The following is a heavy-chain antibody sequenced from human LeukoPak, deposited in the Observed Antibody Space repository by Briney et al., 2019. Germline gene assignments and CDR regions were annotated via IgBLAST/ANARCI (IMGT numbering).Heavy chain of an antibody. CDR2: INWDGGAY. CDR1: GNTFDDYG. D-gene: IGHD3-22*01. Sequence: GGSLRLSCTDSGNTFDDYGMTWVRQAPGKGLEWVSGINWDGGAYNYAASVKGRFTISRDNAKNSLYLEMNSLRVEDTAVYFCARDLSSSWYSLAYWGQGILVIVSS. J-gene: IGHJ4*02. CDR3: ARDLSSSWYSLAY. V-gene: IGHV3-20*04.